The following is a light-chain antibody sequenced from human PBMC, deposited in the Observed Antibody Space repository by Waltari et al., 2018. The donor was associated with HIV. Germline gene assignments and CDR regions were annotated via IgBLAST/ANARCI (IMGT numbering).Light chain of an antibody. CDR2: EVS. CDR3: CSYAGSSTCYV. Sequence: QSALTQPPSASGSPGQSITIHCTGTSSDVGGYYLYFWYQQHPGKAPKRMIYEVSKRPSGVSNRCSGSKSGNTASLTISGLQAEDEADYYCCSYAGSSTCYVFGTGTKVTVL. V-gene: IGLV2-23*02. J-gene: IGLJ1*01. CDR1: SSDVGGYYL.